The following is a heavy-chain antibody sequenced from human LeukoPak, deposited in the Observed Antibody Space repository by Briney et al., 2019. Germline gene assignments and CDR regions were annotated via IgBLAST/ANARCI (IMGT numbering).Heavy chain of an antibody. Sequence: GTSLRLSCAASGFTLNNYGMHWVRQAPGKGLEWVAVIPHDGSNKDYADSVKGRFTISRDNSKSTLYLQMDCLRVEDTAVYYCAKWLYSGKYWAGKDYFDYWGQGTLVTVPS. CDR1: GFTLNNYG. CDR2: IPHDGSNK. J-gene: IGHJ4*02. D-gene: IGHD1-26*01. V-gene: IGHV3-30*18. CDR3: AKWLYSGKYWAGKDYFDY.